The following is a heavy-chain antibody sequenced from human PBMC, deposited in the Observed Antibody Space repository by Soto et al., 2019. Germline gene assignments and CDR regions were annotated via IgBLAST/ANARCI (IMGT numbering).Heavy chain of an antibody. D-gene: IGHD3-3*01. Sequence: ASVKVSCKASGYTFTSYYMHWVRQAPGQGLEWMGIINPNGGSTSYAQKFQGRVTMTRDTSTSTVYMELSSLRSEDTAVYYCARAITIFGVVILDYGMDVWGQGTTVTVSS. CDR2: INPNGGST. J-gene: IGHJ6*02. CDR1: GYTFTSYY. V-gene: IGHV1-46*01. CDR3: ARAITIFGVVILDYGMDV.